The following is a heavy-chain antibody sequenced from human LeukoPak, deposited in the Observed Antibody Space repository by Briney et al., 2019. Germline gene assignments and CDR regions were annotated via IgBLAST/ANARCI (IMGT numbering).Heavy chain of an antibody. D-gene: IGHD3-22*01. J-gene: IGHJ4*02. CDR2: IYSGGST. CDR3: AKDLNSSGYYGGY. V-gene: IGHV3-66*01. CDR1: GFTVSSNY. Sequence: GGSLRLSCAASGFTVSSNYMSWVRQAPGKGLEWVSVIYSGGSTYYADSVKGRFTISRDNSKNTLYLQMNSLRAEDTAVYYCAKDLNSSGYYGGYWGQGTLVTVSS.